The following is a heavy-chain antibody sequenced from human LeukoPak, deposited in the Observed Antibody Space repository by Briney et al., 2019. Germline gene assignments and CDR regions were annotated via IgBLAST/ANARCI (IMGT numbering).Heavy chain of an antibody. CDR1: GFTFSSYA. D-gene: IGHD2-21*02. V-gene: IGHV3-23*01. Sequence: GGSLRLSCAASGFTFSSYAMSWVRQAPGKGLEWVSAISGSGGSTYYADSVKGRFTISRDNSKNTLYLQMNSLRAEDTAVYYCAKLSTSRVRPETADAFDIWGQGTMVTVSS. CDR2: ISGSGGST. J-gene: IGHJ3*02. CDR3: AKLSTSRVRPETADAFDI.